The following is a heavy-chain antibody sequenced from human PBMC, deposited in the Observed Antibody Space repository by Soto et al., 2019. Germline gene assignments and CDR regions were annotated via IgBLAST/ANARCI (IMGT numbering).Heavy chain of an antibody. J-gene: IGHJ4*02. D-gene: IGHD3-16*01. CDR2: LSGSGNKT. CDR1: GFSFRTYA. V-gene: IGHV3-23*01. CDR3: AKALRSHFDY. Sequence: GGSLRLSCAASGFSFRTYAMSWVRQAPGKGLEWVSALSGSGNKTYYADSVRGRFTISRDNSKNTLYLQMHSLRAEDTAVYYCAKALRSHFDYWGQGTVVTVSS.